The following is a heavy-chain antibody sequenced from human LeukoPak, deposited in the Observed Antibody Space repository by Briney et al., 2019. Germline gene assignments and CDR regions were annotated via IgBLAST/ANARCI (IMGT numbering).Heavy chain of an antibody. CDR2: ISAYNGNT. Sequence: ASVKVSCKASGYTFTSYGISWVRQAPGQGLERMGWISAYNGNTNYAQKLQGRVTMTTDTSTSTAYMELRSLRSDDTAVYYCAILLHRGHYYYYGMDVWGQGTTVTVSS. J-gene: IGHJ6*02. CDR3: AILLHRGHYYYYGMDV. CDR1: GYTFTSYG. D-gene: IGHD2-15*01. V-gene: IGHV1-18*01.